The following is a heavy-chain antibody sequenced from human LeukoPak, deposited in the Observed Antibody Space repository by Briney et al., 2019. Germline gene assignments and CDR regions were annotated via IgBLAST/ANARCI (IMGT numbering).Heavy chain of an antibody. CDR1: GYTFTSYY. Sequence: ASVRASCKASGYTFTSYYIHWVRQAPGQGLEWMGIINPSGGSTNYAQKFQGRVTMTRDTSTSTVYMELSSLRSEDSAVYYCARWTTAYLDYWGQGTLVTVSS. CDR3: ARWTTAYLDY. V-gene: IGHV1-46*01. J-gene: IGHJ4*02. CDR2: INPSGGST. D-gene: IGHD4-11*01.